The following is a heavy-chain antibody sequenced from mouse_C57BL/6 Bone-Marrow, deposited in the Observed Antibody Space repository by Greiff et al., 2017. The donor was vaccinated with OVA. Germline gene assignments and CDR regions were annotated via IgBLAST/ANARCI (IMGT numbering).Heavy chain of an antibody. Sequence: EVNVVESGGGLVQSGRSLRLSCATSGFTFSDFYMEWVRQAPGKGLEWIAASRNKANDYTTEYSASVKGRFIVSRDTSQSILYLQMNALRAEDTAIYDCARDDGYHDAMDYWGQGTSVTVSS. CDR3: ARDDGYHDAMDY. CDR1: GFTFSDFY. D-gene: IGHD2-2*01. V-gene: IGHV7-1*01. CDR2: SRNKANDYTT. J-gene: IGHJ4*01.